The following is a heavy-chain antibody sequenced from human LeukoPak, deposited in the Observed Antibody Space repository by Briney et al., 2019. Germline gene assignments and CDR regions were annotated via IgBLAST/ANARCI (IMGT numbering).Heavy chain of an antibody. Sequence: GGSLRLSCAASGFTFSSYGMHWVRQAPGKGLEWVAFIRYDGSDKYYADSVKGRFTISRDNSKNTLYLQMNSLRAEDTAVYYCARGPYASGSYYKGEYYYYMDVWGKGTTVTISS. CDR3: ARGPYASGSYYKGEYYYYMDV. V-gene: IGHV3-30*02. D-gene: IGHD3-10*01. J-gene: IGHJ6*03. CDR1: GFTFSSYG. CDR2: IRYDGSDK.